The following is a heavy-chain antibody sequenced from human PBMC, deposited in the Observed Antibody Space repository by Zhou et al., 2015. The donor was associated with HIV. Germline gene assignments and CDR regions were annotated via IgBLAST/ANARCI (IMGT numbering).Heavy chain of an antibody. CDR3: ARTTDYGDLQGNDAFDI. CDR1: RYTFTGYS. CDR2: INPNTGGT. J-gene: IGHJ3*02. Sequence: QVHLVQSGPEVKKPGASVKVSCKASRYTFTGYSIHWVRQAPGQGLEWMGWINPNTGGTNYAQKFQGRVTMTRDTSISTAYMDLSSLRSDDSAVYYCARTTDYGDLQGNDAFDIWGQGTMVTVSS. D-gene: IGHD4-17*01. V-gene: IGHV1-2*02.